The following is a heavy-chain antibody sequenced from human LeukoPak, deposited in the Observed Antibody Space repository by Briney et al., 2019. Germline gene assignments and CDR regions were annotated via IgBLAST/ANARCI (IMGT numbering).Heavy chain of an antibody. V-gene: IGHV1-69*13. J-gene: IGHJ5*02. CDR1: GGTFSSYA. CDR3: ARATVTTFNWLDP. D-gene: IGHD4-17*01. Sequence: SVKVSCKASGGTFSSYAISWVRQAPGQGLEWMGGIIPIVGAAKYAQKFQGRVTITADESTSTAYMELRSLRSEDTAVYYCARATVTTFNWLDPWGQGTVVTVSS. CDR2: IIPIVGAA.